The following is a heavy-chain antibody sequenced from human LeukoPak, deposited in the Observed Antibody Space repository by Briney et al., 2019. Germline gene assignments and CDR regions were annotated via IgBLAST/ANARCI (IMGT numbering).Heavy chain of an antibody. CDR2: IGISGSTK. J-gene: IGHJ3*02. CDR3: ARGYSNYGYAFDI. D-gene: IGHD4-11*01. V-gene: IGHV3-48*03. CDR1: GFTFSSFE. Sequence: GGSLRLSCAASGFTFSSFEMNWVRQAPGKGLEWVSYIGISGSTKYYADSVKGRFTISRDNAKNSLYLQMNSLRAEDTAVYYCARGYSNYGYAFDIWGQGTMVTVSS.